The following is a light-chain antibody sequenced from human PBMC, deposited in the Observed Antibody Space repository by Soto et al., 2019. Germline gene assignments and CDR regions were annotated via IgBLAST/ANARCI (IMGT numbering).Light chain of an antibody. CDR3: QTWVGTANVL. J-gene: IGLJ2*01. CDR1: SGHSSYA. CDR2: LNSDGSH. V-gene: IGLV4-69*01. Sequence: QPVLTQSPSASASLGASVKVTCTLSSGHSSYAIAWHQQQPEKGPRYLMKLNSDGSHSKGDGIPDRFSGSSSGAERYLTISSLQSEDEADYYCQTWVGTANVLFGGGTKVTVL.